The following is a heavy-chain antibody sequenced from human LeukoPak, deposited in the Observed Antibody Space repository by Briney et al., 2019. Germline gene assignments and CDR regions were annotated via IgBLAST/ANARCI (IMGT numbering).Heavy chain of an antibody. CDR2: ISSSGSTI. D-gene: IGHD2-21*02. V-gene: IGHV3-48*03. CDR3: ASINPPSVVVTAMFGP. Sequence: PGGSLRLSCAASGFTFSSYEMNWFRQAPGKGLEWVSYISSSGSTIYYADSVKGRFTISRDNAKNSLYLQMNSLRAEDTAVYYCASINPPSVVVTAMFGPWGQGTLVTVSS. J-gene: IGHJ5*02. CDR1: GFTFSSYE.